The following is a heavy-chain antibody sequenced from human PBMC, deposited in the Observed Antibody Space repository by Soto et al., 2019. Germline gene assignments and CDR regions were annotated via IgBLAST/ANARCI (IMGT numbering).Heavy chain of an antibody. CDR2: ISSSGGST. CDR1: GFTFSSYD. V-gene: IGHV3-23*01. Sequence: EVQLLESGGGLVQPGGSLRLSCAASGFTFSSYDMSWVRQAPGKGLEWVSAISSSGGSTYYADSVKGRFTISRDNSKNTLSLQMNSLRAEDTAGYFWAKGPLVVSSMISDYWGQGTLVNVSS. D-gene: IGHD2-21*01. CDR3: AKGPLVVSSMISDY. J-gene: IGHJ4*02.